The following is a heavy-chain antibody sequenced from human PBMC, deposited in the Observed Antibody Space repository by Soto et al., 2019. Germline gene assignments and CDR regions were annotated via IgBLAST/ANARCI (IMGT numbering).Heavy chain of an antibody. Sequence: ASVNVSCKVSGYTLTELSMHWVRQAPGKGLEWMGGFDPEDGETIYAQKFQGRVTMTEDTSTDTAYMELSSLRSEDTAVYYCATAPDSSSWYLGYYYYYGMDVWGQGTTVTAP. J-gene: IGHJ6*02. CDR1: GYTLTELS. D-gene: IGHD6-13*01. CDR2: FDPEDGET. V-gene: IGHV1-24*01. CDR3: ATAPDSSSWYLGYYYYYGMDV.